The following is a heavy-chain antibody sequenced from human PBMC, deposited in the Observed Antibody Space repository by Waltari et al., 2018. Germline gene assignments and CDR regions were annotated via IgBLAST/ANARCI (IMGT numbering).Heavy chain of an antibody. CDR2: ITSGGGTT. V-gene: IGHV3-23*01. CDR1: GFTFSGSA. Sequence: EVQLLESGGGLVQPGGSLRLSCAASGFTFSGSAMSWVRQAPGEGLEWVSTITSGGGTTYYADSVRGRFTISRDNSRNTLYLDMNSLRAEDTAVYYCARDLPSSDVTFDYWGQGTLVTVSS. J-gene: IGHJ4*02. CDR3: ARDLPSSDVTFDY. D-gene: IGHD6-19*01.